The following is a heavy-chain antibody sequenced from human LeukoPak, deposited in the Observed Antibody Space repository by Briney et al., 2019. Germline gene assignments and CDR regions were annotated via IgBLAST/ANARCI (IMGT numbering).Heavy chain of an antibody. CDR1: GFTFSSYG. CDR2: ISGSGNT. Sequence: GGSLRLSCAASGFTFSSYGMSWVRQAPGKGLEWVSSISGSGNTYYADSVKGRFTISRDNSKNTLYLQMNSLRVEDTAVYYCALATTGFFDYWGQGTLVTVSS. CDR3: ALATTGFFDY. V-gene: IGHV3-23*01. J-gene: IGHJ4*02. D-gene: IGHD5-12*01.